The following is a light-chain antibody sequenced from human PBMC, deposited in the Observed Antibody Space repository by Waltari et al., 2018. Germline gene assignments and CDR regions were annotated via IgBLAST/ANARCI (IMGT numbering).Light chain of an antibody. Sequence: DVQMTQSPSSLSASVGDRVTITCRASQDIFNWLAWYQQKPGKAPNLLIYRASNLETGVQSRFSARGSGTDFSLTISRLQPEDVATYYCQQHDNYPLTFGGGTKVEIK. CDR2: RAS. V-gene: IGKV1-33*01. CDR1: QDIFNW. J-gene: IGKJ4*01. CDR3: QQHDNYPLT.